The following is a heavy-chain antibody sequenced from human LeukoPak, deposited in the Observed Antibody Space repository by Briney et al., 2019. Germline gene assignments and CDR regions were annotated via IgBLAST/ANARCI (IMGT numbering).Heavy chain of an antibody. D-gene: IGHD6-6*01. CDR3: AKARGYSSSSEKTWFDP. CDR1: GFTFSSYA. CDR2: ISGSGDST. J-gene: IGHJ5*02. V-gene: IGHV3-23*01. Sequence: TGGSLRLSCAASGFTFSSYAMNWIRQVPGKGLEWVSAISGSGDSTYYGDSVKGRFTISRDNSKSTLYLQMNSLRAEDTALYYCAKARGYSSSSEKTWFDPWGQGTLVTVSS.